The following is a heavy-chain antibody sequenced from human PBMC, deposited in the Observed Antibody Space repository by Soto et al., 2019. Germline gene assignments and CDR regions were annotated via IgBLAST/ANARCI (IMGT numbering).Heavy chain of an antibody. D-gene: IGHD2-8*01. V-gene: IGHV3-30*03. CDR2: ISYDESKA. J-gene: IGHJ4*02. CDR3: AREMGAPPARGLDY. CDR1: GFTFSTYW. Sequence: GGSLRLSCAASGFTFSTYWMHWVRQAPGKGLVWVALISYDESKAYYADSVRGRFTMSRDTAKNSLYLQMNSLRAEDTAVYYCAREMGAPPARGLDYWGQGNLVTVSS.